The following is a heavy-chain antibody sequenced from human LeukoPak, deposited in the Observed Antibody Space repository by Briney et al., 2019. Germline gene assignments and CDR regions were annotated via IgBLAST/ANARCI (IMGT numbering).Heavy chain of an antibody. D-gene: IGHD4-11*01. Sequence: SETLSLTCAVYGGSFSGYYWSWIRQPPGKGLEWIGEINHSGSTNYNPSLKSRVTISVDTSKNQFSLKLSSVTAADTAVYYCARSAWDYIWIDPWGQGTLVTVSS. V-gene: IGHV4-34*01. CDR1: GGSFSGYY. CDR2: INHSGST. J-gene: IGHJ5*02. CDR3: ARSAWDYIWIDP.